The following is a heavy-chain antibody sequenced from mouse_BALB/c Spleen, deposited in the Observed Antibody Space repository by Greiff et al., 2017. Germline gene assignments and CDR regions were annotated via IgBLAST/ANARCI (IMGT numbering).Heavy chain of an antibody. V-gene: IGHV2-9*02. CDR3: ARGESYFYAMDY. CDR1: GFSLTSYG. J-gene: IGHJ4*01. D-gene: IGHD2-12*01. Sequence: VQLVESGPGLVAPSQSLSITCTVSGFSLTSYGVHWVRQPPGKGLEWLGVIWAGGSTNYNSALMSRLSISKDNSKSQVFLKMNSLQTDDTAMYYCARGESYFYAMDYWGQGTSVTVSS. CDR2: IWAGGST.